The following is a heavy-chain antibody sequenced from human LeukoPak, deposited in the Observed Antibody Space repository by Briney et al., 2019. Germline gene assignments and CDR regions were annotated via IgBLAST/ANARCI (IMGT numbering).Heavy chain of an antibody. CDR1: GFTFSRYW. CDR2: IKQDGSEK. Sequence: GGSLRLSCAASGFTFSRYWMSWVRQAPGKGLEWVANIKQDGSEKYYVDSVKGRFTISRDNAKNSLYLQMNSLRAEDTAVYYCARDPAAGYYYYYMDVWGKGTTVTVPS. CDR3: ARDPAAGYYYYYMDV. J-gene: IGHJ6*03. D-gene: IGHD6-13*01. V-gene: IGHV3-7*01.